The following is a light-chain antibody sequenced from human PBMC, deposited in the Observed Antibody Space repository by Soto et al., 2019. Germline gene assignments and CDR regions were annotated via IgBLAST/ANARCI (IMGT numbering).Light chain of an antibody. CDR1: QSIRSY. CDR2: AES. V-gene: IGKV1-39*01. Sequence: DIQMTQSPSSLSASVGDRVTITCRASQSIRSYLNWYQQKPGKAPKLLIYAESSLQSGVPSRFSGSGSGTDVTLTISSLQPEDFATYYCQQSYSTPWTFGQGTKVEIK. CDR3: QQSYSTPWT. J-gene: IGKJ1*01.